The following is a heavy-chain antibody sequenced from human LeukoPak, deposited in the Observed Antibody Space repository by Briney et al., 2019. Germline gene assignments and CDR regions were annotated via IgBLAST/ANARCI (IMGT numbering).Heavy chain of an antibody. CDR3: AKNQGQWLVPVDY. CDR2: ISFDGKNK. J-gene: IGHJ4*02. CDR1: GFTFSSYG. Sequence: GGSLRLSCAASGFTFSSYGMHWVRQAPGQGLEWVAVISFDGKNKYFADSVRGRFIISRDNSKNTLYLQMNNLRAEDTALYYCAKNQGQWLVPVDYWGQGTLVTVSS. D-gene: IGHD6-19*01. V-gene: IGHV3-30*18.